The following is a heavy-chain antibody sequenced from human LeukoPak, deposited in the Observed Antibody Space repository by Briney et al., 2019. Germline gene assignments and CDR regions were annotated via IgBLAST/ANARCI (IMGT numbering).Heavy chain of an antibody. CDR1: GFTFSSYS. CDR2: ISGSGGST. CDR3: AKVLVRYYDFWSGYYPRDAFDI. J-gene: IGHJ3*02. Sequence: GGSLRLSCAASGFTFSSYSMNWVRQAPGKGLEWVSAISGSGGSTYYADSVKGRFTISRDNSKNTLYLQMNSLRAEDTAVYYCAKVLVRYYDFWSGYYPRDAFDIWGQGTMVTVSS. D-gene: IGHD3-3*01. V-gene: IGHV3-23*01.